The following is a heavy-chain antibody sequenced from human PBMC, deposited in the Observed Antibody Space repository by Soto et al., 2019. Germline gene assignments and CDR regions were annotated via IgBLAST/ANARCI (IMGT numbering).Heavy chain of an antibody. Sequence: SETLSLTCTVSGGSISSYYWSWIRQPPGKGLEWIGYIYYSGSTNYNPSLKSRVTISVDTSKNQFSLKLSAVTAADTAVYYCARLRITFGGVIGPHYYYYMDVWGKGTTVTVSS. V-gene: IGHV4-59*08. CDR1: GGSISSYY. CDR2: IYYSGST. J-gene: IGHJ6*03. CDR3: ARLRITFGGVIGPHYYYYMDV. D-gene: IGHD3-16*02.